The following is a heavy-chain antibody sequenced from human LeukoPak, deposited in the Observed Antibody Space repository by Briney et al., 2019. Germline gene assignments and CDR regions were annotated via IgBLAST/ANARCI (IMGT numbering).Heavy chain of an antibody. D-gene: IGHD5-12*01. CDR2: INHSGST. J-gene: IGHJ4*02. Sequence: PSETLSLTCAVSGYSISSGYYWGWIRQPPGKGLEWIGEINHSGSTNYNPSLKSRVTISVDTSKNQFSLKLSSVTAADTAVYYCAREGGYSGYVDYWGQGTLVTVSS. CDR1: GYSISSGYY. CDR3: AREGGYSGYVDY. V-gene: IGHV4-38-2*02.